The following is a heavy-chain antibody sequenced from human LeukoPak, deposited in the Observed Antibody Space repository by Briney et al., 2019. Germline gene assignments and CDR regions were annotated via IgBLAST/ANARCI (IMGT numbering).Heavy chain of an antibody. V-gene: IGHV1-69*05. Sequence: SVKVSCKASGGTFSSYAISWVRQAPGQGLEWTGGIIPIFGTANYAQKFQGRVTITTDESTSTAYMELSSLRSEDTAVYYCARKHSSSSVLDAFDIWGQGTMVTVSS. J-gene: IGHJ3*02. D-gene: IGHD6-6*01. CDR1: GGTFSSYA. CDR2: IIPIFGTA. CDR3: ARKHSSSSVLDAFDI.